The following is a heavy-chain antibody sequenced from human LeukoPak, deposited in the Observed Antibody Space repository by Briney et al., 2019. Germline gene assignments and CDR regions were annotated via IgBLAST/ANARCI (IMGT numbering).Heavy chain of an antibody. CDR2: IRYDESKT. J-gene: IGHJ4*02. Sequence: GGSLRLSCAASGFTFSSYGMHWVRQAPGKGLEWVAFIRYDESKTYYADSMRGRFTISRDNSKNTLYLQMNGLRLEDTAIYYCAKGYGGSHFDYWGQGALVAVSS. CDR1: GFTFSSYG. D-gene: IGHD4-23*01. CDR3: AKGYGGSHFDY. V-gene: IGHV3-30*02.